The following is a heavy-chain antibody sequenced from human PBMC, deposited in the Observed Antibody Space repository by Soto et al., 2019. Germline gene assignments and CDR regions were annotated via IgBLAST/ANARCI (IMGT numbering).Heavy chain of an antibody. CDR3: ARGRYCLTGRCFPNWFDS. J-gene: IGHJ5*01. CDR1: GDSISSVDYF. Sequence: SETLSLTCSVSGDSISSVDYFWAWIRQPPGQALEYIGYIYKSATTYHNPSFESRVAISLDTSKSQFSLNVTSVTAADTAVYFCARGRYCLTGRCFPNWFDSWGQGTLVTVSS. V-gene: IGHV4-30-4*01. D-gene: IGHD2-15*01. CDR2: IYKSATT.